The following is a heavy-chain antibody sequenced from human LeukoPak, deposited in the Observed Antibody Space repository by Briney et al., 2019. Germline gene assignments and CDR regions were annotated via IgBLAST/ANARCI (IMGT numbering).Heavy chain of an antibody. CDR2: IYPGDSDT. CDR3: ARQTKEHSQYYDSSGYYYD. V-gene: IGHV5-51*01. D-gene: IGHD3-22*01. Sequence: GESLKISCKGSGYSFTSYWIGWVRQMPGKGLEWMGIIYPGDSDTRYSPFFQGQVTISADKSISTAYLQWSSLKASDTAMYYCARQTKEHSQYYDSSGYYYDWGQGTLVTVSS. J-gene: IGHJ4*02. CDR1: GYSFTSYW.